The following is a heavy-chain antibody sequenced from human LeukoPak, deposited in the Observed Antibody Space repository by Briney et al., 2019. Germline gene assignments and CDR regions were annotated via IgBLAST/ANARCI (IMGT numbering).Heavy chain of an antibody. J-gene: IGHJ4*02. CDR2: INSDGSST. CDR1: GFTPSTYW. Sequence: GGSLRLSCAASGFTPSTYWRHWVRQTPGKGLMWVSRINSDGSSTSYADSVKGRFTISRDNAKNTVYLHMNSVKVEDTAVYYCARSYYGDYEDFWGQGTLVAVSS. CDR3: ARSYYGDYEDF. V-gene: IGHV3-74*01. D-gene: IGHD4-17*01.